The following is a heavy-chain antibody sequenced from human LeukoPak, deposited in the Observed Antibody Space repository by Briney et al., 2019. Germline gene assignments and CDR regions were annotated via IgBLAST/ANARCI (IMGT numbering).Heavy chain of an antibody. CDR3: VRDYSAMVQPDY. Sequence: SSVKVSCKASVYTFTSYAMNWVRQAPGQGRDWMGWINTNTGNSTYAQSFTGGFVFSLDTSVSTAYLQISRLNDEDTAVYYCVRDYSAMVQPDYWGQG. CDR2: INTNTGNS. V-gene: IGHV7-4-1*02. CDR1: VYTFTSYA. J-gene: IGHJ4*02. D-gene: IGHD3-10*01.